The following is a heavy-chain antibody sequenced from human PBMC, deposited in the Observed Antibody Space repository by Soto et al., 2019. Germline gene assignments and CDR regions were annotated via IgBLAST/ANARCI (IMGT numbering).Heavy chain of an antibody. J-gene: IGHJ4*02. D-gene: IGHD6-19*01. V-gene: IGHV4-31*03. CDR2: MYYSGST. CDR1: VDSISSGSYY. CDR3: ATIAVGGTFYFDY. Sequence: TLSLTCTVSVDSISSGSYYWNWIRQHPGKGLEWIGYMYYSGSTYYNPSLKSRITISRDTSKNQFSLRLSSVTAADTAMYYCATIAVGGTFYFDYWGQGTLVTVSS.